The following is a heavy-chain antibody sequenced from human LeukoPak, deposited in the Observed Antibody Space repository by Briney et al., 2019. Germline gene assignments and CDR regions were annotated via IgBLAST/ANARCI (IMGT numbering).Heavy chain of an antibody. D-gene: IGHD3-10*01. Sequence: PGGSLRLSRAVSGLTFSSYSMHWVRQAPGKGLEWVALIRYDGSNKYSAESVKGRFTISRDNSKNTLYLQMNSLRAQETAVYYCAKGPRSITMFRGGYYMDVWCKGTTVTISS. CDR1: GLTFSSYS. J-gene: IGHJ6*03. CDR2: IRYDGSNK. CDR3: AKGPRSITMFRGGYYMDV. V-gene: IGHV3-30*02.